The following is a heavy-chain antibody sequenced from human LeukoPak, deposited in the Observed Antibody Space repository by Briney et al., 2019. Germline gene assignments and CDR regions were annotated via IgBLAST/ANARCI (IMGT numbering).Heavy chain of an antibody. CDR1: GYTFTSYG. CDR3: ARPLCDFWSGYYG. V-gene: IGHV1-69*13. D-gene: IGHD3-3*01. CDR2: IIPIFGTA. J-gene: IGHJ4*02. Sequence: GASVKVSCKASGYTFTSYGITWVRQAPGQGLEWMGGIIPIFGTANYAQKFQGRVTITADESTSTAYMELSSLRSEDTAVYYCARPLCDFWSGYYGWGQGTLVTVSS.